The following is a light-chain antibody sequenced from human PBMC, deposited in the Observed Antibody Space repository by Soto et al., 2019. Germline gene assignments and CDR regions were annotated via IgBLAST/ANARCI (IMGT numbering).Light chain of an antibody. CDR1: NSDIGGSVY. Sequence: QSVLTQPASVSGSPGQSITFSCTGSNSDIGGSVYVSWYQQHPGKAPKLMIYEVNNRPSGVSSRFSGSKSGNTAFLTISGLQPEDEASYYCTSFTGTSSQFVFGSGTKVTVL. CDR2: EVN. V-gene: IGLV2-14*01. CDR3: TSFTGTSSQFV. J-gene: IGLJ1*01.